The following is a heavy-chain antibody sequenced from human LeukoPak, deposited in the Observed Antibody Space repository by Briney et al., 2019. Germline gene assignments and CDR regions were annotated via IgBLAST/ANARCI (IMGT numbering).Heavy chain of an antibody. V-gene: IGHV3-21*01. Sequence: PGGSLRLSCAASGFTFSSYSMNWVRQAPGKGLEWVSSISSSSYIYYADSVKGRFTISRDNAKNSLYLQLNSLRAEDTAVYYCARENTPAAKKAGGFFDYWGQGTLVTVSS. CDR1: GFTFSSYS. CDR2: ISSSSYI. CDR3: ARENTPAAKKAGGFFDY. D-gene: IGHD2-2*01. J-gene: IGHJ4*02.